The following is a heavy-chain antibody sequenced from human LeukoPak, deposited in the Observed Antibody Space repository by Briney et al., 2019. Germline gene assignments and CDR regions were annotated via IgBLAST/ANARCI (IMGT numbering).Heavy chain of an antibody. J-gene: IGHJ5*02. CDR1: GGSISSYY. CDR3: ARDFYYGSGSYYPLWFDP. CDR2: IYYSGST. D-gene: IGHD3-10*01. Sequence: SETLSLTCTVSGGSISSYYWSWIRQPPGKGLEWIGYIYYSGSTNYNPSLKSRVTISVDTSKNQFSLKLSSVTAADTAVYYCARDFYYGSGSYYPLWFDPWGQGTLSPSPQ. V-gene: IGHV4-59*01.